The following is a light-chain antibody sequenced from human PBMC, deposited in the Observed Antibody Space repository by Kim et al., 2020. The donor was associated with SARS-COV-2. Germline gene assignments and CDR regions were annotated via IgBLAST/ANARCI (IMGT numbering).Light chain of an antibody. CDR2: SNN. J-gene: IGLJ1*01. CDR3: AAWDDSLKGFYV. V-gene: IGLV1-44*01. CDR1: RTNIGSNT. Sequence: QTFTHSCSRSRTNIGSNTVVCYQRLPGTAPKLLIYSNNQRPSGVPDRFSGSKSGTSASLAISGLQSEDEADYYCAAWDDSLKGFYVFGTGTKVTVL.